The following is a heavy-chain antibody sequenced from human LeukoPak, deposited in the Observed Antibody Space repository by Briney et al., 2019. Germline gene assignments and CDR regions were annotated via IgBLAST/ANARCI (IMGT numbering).Heavy chain of an antibody. CDR1: GSTFSSYG. Sequence: PGGSLRLSCAASGSTFSSYGMHWVRQAPGKGLEWVAFIRYDGSNKYYADSVKGRFTISRDNSKNTLYLQMNSLRAEDTAVYYCARLDSSGYYTPDYWGQGTLVTVSS. J-gene: IGHJ4*02. V-gene: IGHV3-30*02. CDR2: IRYDGSNK. D-gene: IGHD3-22*01. CDR3: ARLDSSGYYTPDY.